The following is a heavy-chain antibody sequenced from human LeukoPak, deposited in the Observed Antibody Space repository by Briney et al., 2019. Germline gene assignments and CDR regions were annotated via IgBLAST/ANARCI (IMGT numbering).Heavy chain of an antibody. CDR2: ITSTGSST. CDR1: GFSFSAYA. D-gene: IGHD4-17*01. Sequence: PGGSLGLSCAASGFSFSAYAMSWVRQAPGKGLEWVSIITSTGSSTFYADSVKGRFTISRDNSKNTLFLQMNGLRAQDTALYYCAKAGHTVTTELDYWGQGTLVTVSS. V-gene: IGHV3-23*01. J-gene: IGHJ4*02. CDR3: AKAGHTVTTELDY.